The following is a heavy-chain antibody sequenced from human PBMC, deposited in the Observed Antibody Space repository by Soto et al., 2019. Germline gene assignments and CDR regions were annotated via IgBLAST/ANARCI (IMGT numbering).Heavy chain of an antibody. CDR1: GFTFSSYG. V-gene: IGHV3-33*01. CDR3: ARDSPALTINYGMDV. Sequence: GGSLRLSCAASGFTFSSYGMHWVRQAPGKGLEWVAVIWYDGSNKYYADSVKGRFTISRDNSKNTLYLQMNSLRAEDTAVYYCARDSPALTINYGMDVWGQGTTVTVSS. CDR2: IWYDGSNK. J-gene: IGHJ6*02. D-gene: IGHD3-3*01.